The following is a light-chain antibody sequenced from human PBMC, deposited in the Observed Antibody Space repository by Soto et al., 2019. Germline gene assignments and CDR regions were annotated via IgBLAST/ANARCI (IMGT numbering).Light chain of an antibody. CDR3: QQYNAYPLT. J-gene: IGKJ4*01. CDR1: QGIVNY. Sequence: DIQMTQSPSSLSASGGDRVTITCRASQGIVNYLAWFQQKPGEAPKTLIYAASSLQSGVPSRFSASGSGTDFSLTISSLQPEDFATYYCQQYNAYPLTFGGGTKVDIK. V-gene: IGKV1-16*01. CDR2: AAS.